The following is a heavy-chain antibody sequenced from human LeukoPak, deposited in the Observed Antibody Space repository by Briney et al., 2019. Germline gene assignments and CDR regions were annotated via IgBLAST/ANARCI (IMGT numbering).Heavy chain of an antibody. V-gene: IGHV4-34*01. J-gene: IGHJ6*02. D-gene: IGHD6-13*01. CDR3: ARGRAAAGYYYYYGMDV. Sequence: PSETLSLTCAVYGGSFSGYYWSWICQSPGKGLEWIGEINHSGSTNYNPSLKSRVTISVDTSKNQFSLKLSSVTAADTAVYYCARGRAAAGYYYYYGMDVWGQGTTVTVSS. CDR1: GGSFSGYY. CDR2: INHSGST.